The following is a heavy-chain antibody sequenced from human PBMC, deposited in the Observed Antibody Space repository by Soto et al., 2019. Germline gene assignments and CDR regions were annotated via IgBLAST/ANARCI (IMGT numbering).Heavy chain of an antibody. V-gene: IGHV3-23*01. CDR1: GFTFSSYG. J-gene: IGHJ4*02. CDR3: AKEGRYSSSRGYFDY. D-gene: IGHD6-13*01. CDR2: ISGSGGST. Sequence: EVQLLESGGGLVQPGGSLRLSCAASGFTFSSYGMSWVRQAPGKGLEWVSGISGSGGSTYYADSVKGRFTISRDNPKNTLYLQMNSLRAEDTAVYYCAKEGRYSSSRGYFDYWGQGNLVTVSA.